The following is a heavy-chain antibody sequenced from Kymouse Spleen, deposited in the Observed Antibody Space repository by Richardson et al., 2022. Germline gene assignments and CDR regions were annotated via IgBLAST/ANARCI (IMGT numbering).Heavy chain of an antibody. CDR1: GFTFSSYG. CDR2: IWYDGSNK. V-gene: IGHV3-33*01. Sequence: QVQLVESGGGVVQPGRSLRLSCAASGFTFSSYGMHWVRQAPGKGLEWVAVIWYDGSNKYYADSVKGRFTISRDNSKNTLYLQMNSLRAEDTAVYYCARETYITGTAYYYYYGMDVWGQGTTVTVSS. CDR3: ARETYITGTAYYYYYGMDV. J-gene: IGHJ6*02. D-gene: IGHD1-7*01.